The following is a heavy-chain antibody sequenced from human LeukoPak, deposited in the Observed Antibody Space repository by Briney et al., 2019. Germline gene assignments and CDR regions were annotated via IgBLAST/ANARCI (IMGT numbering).Heavy chain of an antibody. D-gene: IGHD6-6*01. CDR3: AKDHNHEYSSSYFDY. CDR1: GFTFSSYG. V-gene: IGHV3-30*02. CDR2: IRYDGSNK. J-gene: IGHJ4*02. Sequence: GGSLRLSCAASGFTFSSYGMHWVRQAPGKGLEWVAFIRYDGSNKYYADSVKGRFTISRDNSKNTLYLQMNSLRAEDTAVYYCAKDHNHEYSSSYFDYWGQGTLVTVSS.